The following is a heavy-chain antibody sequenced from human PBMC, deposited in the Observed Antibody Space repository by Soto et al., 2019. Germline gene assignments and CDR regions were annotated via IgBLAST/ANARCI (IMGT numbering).Heavy chain of an antibody. CDR1: GFTFSSDA. Sequence: EVQLLESGGGLVQPGGSLRLSCAASGFTFSSDAMGWVRQAPGKGLEWVSTIDNSGGSTHYADSVKGRFTISRDNSKNTVYLQMNSLRAEDTAVYYCAKDVSWEFGETLMFHYWGQGTLVTVSS. V-gene: IGHV3-23*01. CDR3: AKDVSWEFGETLMFHY. CDR2: IDNSGGST. D-gene: IGHD3-10*01. J-gene: IGHJ4*02.